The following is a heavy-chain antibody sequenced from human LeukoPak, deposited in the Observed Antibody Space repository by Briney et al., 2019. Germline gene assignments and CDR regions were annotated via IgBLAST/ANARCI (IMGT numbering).Heavy chain of an antibody. D-gene: IGHD3-22*01. CDR1: GGSISSSSYH. J-gene: IGHJ5*02. V-gene: IGHV4-39*07. Sequence: SSETLSLTCTVSGGSISSSSYHWGWIRQPPGKGLEWIGSIYYSGSTYYNPSLKSRVTISVDTSKNQFSLKLSSVTAADTAVYYCARGRVTYYYDSSGYFPWFDPWGQGTLVTVSS. CDR3: ARGRVTYYYDSSGYFPWFDP. CDR2: IYYSGST.